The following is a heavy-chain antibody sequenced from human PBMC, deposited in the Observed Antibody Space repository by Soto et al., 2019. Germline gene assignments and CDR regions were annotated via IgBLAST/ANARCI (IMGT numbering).Heavy chain of an antibody. CDR1: GFTFSSYA. J-gene: IGHJ4*02. CDR2: ISGSGGST. D-gene: IGHD2-21*02. V-gene: IGHV3-23*01. Sequence: GSLRLSCAASGFTFSSYAMSCVRQAPGKGLEWVSAISGSGGSTYYADSVKGRFTISRDNSKNTLYLQMNSLRAEDTAVYYCAKAYCGGDCYRKKYFFDYLGQGTLVTVSS. CDR3: AKAYCGGDCYRKKYFFDY.